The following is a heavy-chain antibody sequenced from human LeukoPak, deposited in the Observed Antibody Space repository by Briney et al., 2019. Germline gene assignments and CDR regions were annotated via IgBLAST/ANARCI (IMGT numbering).Heavy chain of an antibody. J-gene: IGHJ4*02. CDR2: IKQDGSEK. V-gene: IGHV3-7*03. CDR1: GITLSIYW. Sequence: GGSLRLSCAASGITLSIYWMSWVRQAPGKGLEWVANIKQDGSEKYYVDSVNGRFIISRDNANNSLYLQMNSLRAEDTAAYYCARSGSGYFDYWGQGTLVTVSS. CDR3: ARSGSGYFDY.